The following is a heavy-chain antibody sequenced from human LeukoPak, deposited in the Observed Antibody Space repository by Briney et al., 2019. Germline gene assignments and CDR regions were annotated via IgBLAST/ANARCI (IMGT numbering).Heavy chain of an antibody. CDR3: ARVLGYYDILTGYYRDYYYYMDV. J-gene: IGHJ6*03. CDR1: GYSIGSGYF. D-gene: IGHD3-9*01. CDR2: IYYSGRT. Sequence: SETLSLTCTVSGYSIGSGYFWGWIRQPPGKGLEWIRTIYYSGRTYYNPSLKSRVTISLDTSKNQFSLKLSSVSAADTAVYYCARVLGYYDILTGYYRDYYYYMDVWGKGTTVTISS. V-gene: IGHV4-38-2*02.